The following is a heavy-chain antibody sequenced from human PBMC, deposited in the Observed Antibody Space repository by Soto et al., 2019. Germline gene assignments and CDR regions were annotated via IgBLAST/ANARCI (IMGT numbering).Heavy chain of an antibody. CDR3: ARGSRDCSSTSCYVDV. Sequence: SETLSLTCTVSGGSISSGGYYWSWIRQHPGKGLEWIGYIYYSGSTYYNPSLKSRVTISVDTSKNQFSLKLSSVTAADTAVYYCARGSRDCSSTSCYVDVWGKGTTVTVSS. CDR2: IYYSGST. V-gene: IGHV4-31*03. J-gene: IGHJ6*04. CDR1: GGSISSGGYY. D-gene: IGHD2-2*01.